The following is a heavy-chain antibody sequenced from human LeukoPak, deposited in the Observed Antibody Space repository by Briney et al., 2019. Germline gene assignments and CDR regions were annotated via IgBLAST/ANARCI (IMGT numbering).Heavy chain of an antibody. Sequence: GGSLRLSCAASGFTFTSYSMNWVRQAPGKGLVWVSRIASDGSTVYADSVKGRFTISRDNAKDTVYLQMNSLRVEDTAVYYCIGSGGWPGYWGQGTLVTVSS. V-gene: IGHV3-74*01. D-gene: IGHD1-26*01. CDR2: IASDGST. CDR1: GFTFTSYS. J-gene: IGHJ4*02. CDR3: IGSGGWPGY.